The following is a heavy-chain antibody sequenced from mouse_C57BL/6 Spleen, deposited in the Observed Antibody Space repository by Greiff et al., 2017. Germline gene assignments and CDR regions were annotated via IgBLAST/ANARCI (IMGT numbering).Heavy chain of an antibody. CDR1: GYTFTSYW. CDR3: ARYDHGSSYESMAY. Sequence: QVQLQQPGAELVKPGASVKMSCKASGYTFTSYWITWVKQRPGQGLEWIGDIYPGSGSTNYNEKFKSKATLTVDTSSSTAYMPLSSLTSEDSAVYDCARYDHGSSYESMAYWGQGTSVTVSS. CDR2: IYPGSGST. J-gene: IGHJ4*01. V-gene: IGHV1-55*01. D-gene: IGHD1-1*01.